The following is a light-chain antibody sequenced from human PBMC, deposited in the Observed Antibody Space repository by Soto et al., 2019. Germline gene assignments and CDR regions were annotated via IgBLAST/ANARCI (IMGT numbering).Light chain of an antibody. CDR1: QSITNF. Sequence: DIQLTQSPSSLSASVGDRVTITCRANQSITNFLNWYQKTHGRAPKLLIYAASILQSGVPSRFSGSGSGTDFALTISGLQPDDFGTYYCQQTYSTPRLTFGGGTKVDIK. CDR2: AAS. V-gene: IGKV1-39*01. J-gene: IGKJ4*01. CDR3: QQTYSTPRLT.